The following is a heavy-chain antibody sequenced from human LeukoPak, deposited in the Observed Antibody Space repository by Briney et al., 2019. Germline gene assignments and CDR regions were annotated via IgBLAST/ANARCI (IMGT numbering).Heavy chain of an antibody. V-gene: IGHV3-23*01. Sequence: GGSLRLSCAASGLSFSSYAMSWVRQAPGKGLEWVSAISGSGGSTYYADSVKGRFTISRDNSKNTLYLHMNSLRAEDTAVYYCAKGQQQMVIFDYWGHGTQVTVSS. D-gene: IGHD6-13*01. CDR1: GLSFSSYA. CDR3: AKGQQQMVIFDY. CDR2: ISGSGGST. J-gene: IGHJ4*01.